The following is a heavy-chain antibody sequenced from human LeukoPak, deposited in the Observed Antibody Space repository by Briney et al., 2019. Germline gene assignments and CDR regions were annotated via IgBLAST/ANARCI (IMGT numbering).Heavy chain of an antibody. CDR3: ARAPAVPYFDY. Sequence: GGSLRLSCAVSGFTFSTYSMHWVRQAPGKGLEWVAVISSDGSNKYYADSVKGRFTISRDNSRNTLYLQMNSLRAEDTAVYYCARAPAVPYFDYWGQGTLVTVSS. CDR2: ISSDGSNK. V-gene: IGHV3-30*04. D-gene: IGHD2-2*01. J-gene: IGHJ4*02. CDR1: GFTFSTYS.